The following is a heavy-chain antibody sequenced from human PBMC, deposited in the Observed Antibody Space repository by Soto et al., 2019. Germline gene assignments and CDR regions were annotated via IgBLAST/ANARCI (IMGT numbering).Heavy chain of an antibody. CDR1: GYSFSTYW. Sequence: GESLKISCHGSGYSFSTYWIAWLRQMPGKGLEWMGMIYPGDSDIRYSPSSQGQVTISVDKSISTAYLQWSSLKASDTAMYYCARSRVGDISYFDYWAQGTLLTVSS. CDR2: IYPGDSDI. CDR3: ARSRVGDISYFDY. D-gene: IGHD1-26*01. J-gene: IGHJ4*02. V-gene: IGHV5-51*01.